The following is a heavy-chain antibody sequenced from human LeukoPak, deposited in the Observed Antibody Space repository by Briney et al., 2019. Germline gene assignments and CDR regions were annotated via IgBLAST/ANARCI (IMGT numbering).Heavy chain of an antibody. Sequence: GGSLRLSCAASGFTFSDYYMSWIRQAPGKGLEWVSYISSSGSTIYYADSVKGQFTISRDNAKNSLYLQMNSLRAEDTAVYYCAREDHEYYFDHWGQGTLVTVSS. CDR1: GFTFSDYY. CDR3: AREDHEYYFDH. V-gene: IGHV3-11*01. J-gene: IGHJ4*02. D-gene: IGHD1-14*01. CDR2: ISSSGSTI.